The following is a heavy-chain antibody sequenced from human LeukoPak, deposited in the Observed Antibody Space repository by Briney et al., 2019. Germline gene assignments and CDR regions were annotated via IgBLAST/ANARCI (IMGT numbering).Heavy chain of an antibody. D-gene: IGHD6-6*01. CDR1: GFTFSSYA. Sequence: GRSLRLSCAASGFTFSSYAMSWVRQAPGKGLEWVAAITYGGSNKYYADSVKGRFTISRDNSKNTLYLQMNSLRAAGTAGYYRARDRGLYSSSYSFDDWGQGTLVTVSS. V-gene: IGHV3-30-3*01. CDR3: ARDRGLYSSSYSFDD. CDR2: ITYGGSNK. J-gene: IGHJ4*02.